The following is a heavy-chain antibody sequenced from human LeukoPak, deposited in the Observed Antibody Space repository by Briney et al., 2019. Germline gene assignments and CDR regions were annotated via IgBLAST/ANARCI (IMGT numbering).Heavy chain of an antibody. D-gene: IGHD2-2*01. CDR1: AGSINSGGYF. V-gene: IGHV4-31*03. Sequence: KPSETLSLTCTVSAGSINSGGYFWTWVRQHPGEGLEWIGYIWNSGNSYYNPSLSSRVIISADSSKSTFSLKLSSVTAADTAVYYCARYHRGSTYCPGVDFYGQGTLVTVSS. J-gene: IGHJ4*02. CDR3: ARYHRGSTYCPGVDF. CDR2: IWNSGNS.